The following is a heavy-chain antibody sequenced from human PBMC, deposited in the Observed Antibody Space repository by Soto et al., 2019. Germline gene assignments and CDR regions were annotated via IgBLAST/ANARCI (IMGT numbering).Heavy chain of an antibody. CDR2: IYSSGST. V-gene: IGHV4-61*02. D-gene: IGHD3-3*01. CDR1: GGSVGSGSYY. J-gene: IGHJ5*02. CDR3: ARGQRFSDWFDP. Sequence: SETLSLTCTVSGGSVGSGSYYWTWIRQPDGEGLEWIGRIYSSGSTNYNPSLKSRVTISLDTSMNYFSLRLSSVTAADTAVYYCARGQRFSDWFDPWGQGTLVTVSS.